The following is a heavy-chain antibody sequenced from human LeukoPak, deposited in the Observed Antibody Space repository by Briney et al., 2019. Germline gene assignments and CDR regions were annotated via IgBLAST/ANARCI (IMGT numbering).Heavy chain of an antibody. D-gene: IGHD2-15*01. V-gene: IGHV1-46*01. Sequence: ASVKVSCKASGYTFTSYYMHWVRQAPGQGLEWIGIINPSGGSTSYAQKFQGRVTMTRDMSTSTVYMELSSLRSEDTAVYYCARDSNGDCSGGSCYAFDYWGQGTLVTVSS. J-gene: IGHJ4*02. CDR3: ARDSNGDCSGGSCYAFDY. CDR2: INPSGGST. CDR1: GYTFTSYY.